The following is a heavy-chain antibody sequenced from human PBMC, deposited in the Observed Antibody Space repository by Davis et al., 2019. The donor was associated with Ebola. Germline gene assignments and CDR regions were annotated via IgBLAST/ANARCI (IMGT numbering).Heavy chain of an antibody. CDR3: ARHGLAAAGTHWNFDY. V-gene: IGHV4-4*07. CDR1: GGSISSYY. Sequence: PSETLSLTCTVSGGSISSYYWSWIRQPAGKGLEWIGRIYTSGSTYYNPSLKSRVTISGDTSKNQFSLKLSSVTAADTAVYYCARHGLAAAGTHWNFDYWGQGTLVTVSP. D-gene: IGHD6-13*01. CDR2: IYTSGST. J-gene: IGHJ4*02.